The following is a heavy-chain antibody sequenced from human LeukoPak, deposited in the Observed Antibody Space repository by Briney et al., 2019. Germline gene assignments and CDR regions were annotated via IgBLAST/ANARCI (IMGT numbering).Heavy chain of an antibody. CDR3: ARIIYDYVGGSYYMDV. Sequence: ASVKVSCKASGYTFTNYDINWVRQATGQGLEWMGWMNPNSGNTGYAQKFQGGVTMTRNTSIRTTNMELSSLRSEDTAVYYCARIIYDYVGGSYYMDVWGKGTTVTISS. V-gene: IGHV1-8*01. CDR2: MNPNSGNT. J-gene: IGHJ6*03. CDR1: GYTFTNYD. D-gene: IGHD3-16*01.